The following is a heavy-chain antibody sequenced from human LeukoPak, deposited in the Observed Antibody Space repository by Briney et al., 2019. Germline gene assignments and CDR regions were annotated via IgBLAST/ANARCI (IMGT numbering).Heavy chain of an antibody. CDR3: ARASGSYCWFDS. CDR2: ISAYNGNT. CDR1: GYTFTSYG. J-gene: IGHJ5*01. V-gene: IGHV1-18*01. D-gene: IGHD1-26*01. Sequence: GSVKVSCKASGYTFTSYGISWVRQAPGQGLEWMGWISAYNGNTNYAQKFQGSVTMTRDTSISTVYMELSRLRSDDTAVYYCARASGSYCWFDSWGQGTLVTVSS.